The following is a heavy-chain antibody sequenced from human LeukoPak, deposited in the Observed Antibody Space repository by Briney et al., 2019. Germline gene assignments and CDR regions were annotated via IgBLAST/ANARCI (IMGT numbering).Heavy chain of an antibody. CDR3: ARDGYCSGGSCYSADY. Sequence: ASVKVSCKASGYTFTVYYIHWVRQAPGQGLEWMGWIDPKNGGTNYAQSFQGRVTLTRDTSVSTAYMELSGLRSDDTAVYYCARDGYCSGGSCYSADYWGQGTLVTVSS. D-gene: IGHD2-15*01. CDR1: GYTFTVYY. V-gene: IGHV1-2*02. J-gene: IGHJ4*02. CDR2: IDPKNGGT.